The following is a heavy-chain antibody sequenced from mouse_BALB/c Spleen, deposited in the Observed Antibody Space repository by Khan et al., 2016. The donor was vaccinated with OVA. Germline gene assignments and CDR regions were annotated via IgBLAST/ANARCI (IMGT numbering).Heavy chain of an antibody. V-gene: IGHV3-2*02. Sequence: EVQLQESGPGLVNPSQSLSLTCTVTGYSITSDYAWNWIRQFPGNKLEWMGYISYSGRTSYNPSLKSRISITRDTYKNQVFLQLNSVTTEDTASYFCARSVTITTVVATDFDYWGQGTTLTVSS. CDR3: ARSVTITTVVATDFDY. D-gene: IGHD1-1*01. CDR1: GYSITSDYA. J-gene: IGHJ2*01. CDR2: ISYSGRT.